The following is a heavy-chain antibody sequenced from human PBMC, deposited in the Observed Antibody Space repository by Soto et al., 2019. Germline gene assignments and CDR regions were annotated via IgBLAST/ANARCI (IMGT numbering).Heavy chain of an antibody. D-gene: IGHD6-19*01. V-gene: IGHV4-39*01. CDR3: ARHPNRPSAGDD. CDR1: GASISSPTYY. CDR2: IYYSGTT. Sequence: QLQLQESGPGLVKPSETLSLTCTVSGASISSPTYYWGWIRQPPGKELEWLGSIYYSGTTHYNPSLKSRVTISVDIPKMQFSLNLTSVTAADTAMYYCARHPNRPSAGDDWGQGTLVIVSS. J-gene: IGHJ4*02.